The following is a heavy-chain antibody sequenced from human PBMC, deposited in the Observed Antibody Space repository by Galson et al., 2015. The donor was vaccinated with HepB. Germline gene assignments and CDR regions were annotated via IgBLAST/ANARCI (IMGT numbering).Heavy chain of an antibody. D-gene: IGHD2-21*02. J-gene: IGHJ6*02. CDR3: AIFGVVTASYYGMDV. CDR1: GFTFSSYG. CDR2: IWYDGSNK. Sequence: SLRLSCAASGFTFSSYGIHWVRQAPGKGLEWVAVIWYDGSNKEYADSVKGRFTISRENSKNTLYLQMNSLRAEDTAVYYCAIFGVVTASYYGMDVWGQGTTVTVSS. V-gene: IGHV3-33*01.